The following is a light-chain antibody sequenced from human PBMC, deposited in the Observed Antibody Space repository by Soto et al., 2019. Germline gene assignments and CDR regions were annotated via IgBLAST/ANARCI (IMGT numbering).Light chain of an antibody. J-gene: IGKJ5*01. CDR1: QSVSRN. CDR2: VAS. CDR3: QQYNNWPIT. V-gene: IGKV3D-15*01. Sequence: EIVMTQSPATLSVSPGERATLSCRASQSVSRNLAWYQQTPGQAPRLLIYVASTRDTGTPARFSGSGSGTKLTLSISSLQSADFAVYYCQQYNNWPITFGQGTRLEIK.